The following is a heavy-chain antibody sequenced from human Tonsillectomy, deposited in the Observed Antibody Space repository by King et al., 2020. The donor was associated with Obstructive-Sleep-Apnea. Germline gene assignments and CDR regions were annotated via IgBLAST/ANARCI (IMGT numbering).Heavy chain of an antibody. CDR2: IMYIGST. Sequence: VQLQESGPGLVKPSETLSLTCTVSGGSISRYYWSWIRQPPGKGLDWIGYIMYIGSTNYNPSLKSRVTISVNTSKNQFSLKLSSVTAADTAVYYCARGNEHWYFDLWGRGTLVTVSS. CDR1: GGSISRYY. CDR3: ARGNEHWYFDL. V-gene: IGHV4-59*01. J-gene: IGHJ2*01. D-gene: IGHD1-1*01.